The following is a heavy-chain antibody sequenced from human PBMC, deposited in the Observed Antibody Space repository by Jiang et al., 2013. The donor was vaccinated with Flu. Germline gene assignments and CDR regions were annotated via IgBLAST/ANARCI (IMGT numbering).Heavy chain of an antibody. J-gene: IGHJ5*02. CDR1: GGSISSYY. CDR3: ARGGSSGWYSSAAQWWFDP. V-gene: IGHV4-59*01. D-gene: IGHD6-19*01. CDR2: IYYSGST. Sequence: LLKPSETLSLTCTVSGGSISSYYWSWIRQPPGKGLEWIGYIYYSGSTNYNPSLKSRVTISVDTSKNQFSLKLSSVTAADTAVYYCARGGSSGWYSSAAQWWFDPWGQGTLVTVSS.